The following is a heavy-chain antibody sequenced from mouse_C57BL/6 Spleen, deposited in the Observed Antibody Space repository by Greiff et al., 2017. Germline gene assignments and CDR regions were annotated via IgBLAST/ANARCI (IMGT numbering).Heavy chain of an antibody. J-gene: IGHJ2*01. CDR2: IRNKANGYTT. Sequence: EVQRVESGGGLVQPGGSLSLSCAASGFTFTDYYMSWVRQPPGKALEWLGFIRNKANGYTTEYSASVKGRFTISRDNSQSILYLQMNALRAEDSATYYCARGGGNFDYWGQGTTLTVSS. CDR3: ARGGGNFDY. CDR1: GFTFTDYY. V-gene: IGHV7-3*01.